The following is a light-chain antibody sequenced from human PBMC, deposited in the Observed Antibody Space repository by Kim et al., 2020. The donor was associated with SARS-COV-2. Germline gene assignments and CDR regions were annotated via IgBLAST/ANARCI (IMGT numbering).Light chain of an antibody. CDR3: AAWDDSLNGVV. CDR2: SNN. Sequence: QRVTISCSGSSSNIGSNTVNWYQQLPGTAPKLLIYSNNQRPSGVPDRFSVSKSGTSASLAISGLQSEDEADYYCAAWDDSLNGVVFGGGTQLTVL. J-gene: IGLJ2*01. V-gene: IGLV1-44*01. CDR1: SSNIGSNT.